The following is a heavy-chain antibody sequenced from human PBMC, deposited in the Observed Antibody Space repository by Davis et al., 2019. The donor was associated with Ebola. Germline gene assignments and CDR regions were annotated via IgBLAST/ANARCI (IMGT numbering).Heavy chain of an antibody. CDR1: GFTFSRYW. V-gene: IGHV3-74*01. J-gene: IGHJ4*02. D-gene: IGHD5-18*01. Sequence: GESLKISCAASGFTFSRYWMHWVRQAPGKGLVYVSRISSDGGITSYADSVKGRFTISRDNAKNSLYLQMNSLRAEDTAVYYCAIYSRAPDDWGQGTLVTVSS. CDR2: ISSDGGIT. CDR3: AIYSRAPDD.